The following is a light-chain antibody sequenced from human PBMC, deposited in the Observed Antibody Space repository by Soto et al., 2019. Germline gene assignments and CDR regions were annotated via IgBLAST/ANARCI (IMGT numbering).Light chain of an antibody. Sequence: HSLLSLAASAGDGVTITCRASQSISNCLAWYQQKPGKAPELLIYAASSLESGVSLRFSGSGSGTEFTLTISSLQPEDFATYYCQQYNSYPITFGGGTKVDIK. CDR3: QQYNSYPIT. J-gene: IGKJ4*02. CDR1: QSISNC. V-gene: IGKV1-16*01. CDR2: AAS.